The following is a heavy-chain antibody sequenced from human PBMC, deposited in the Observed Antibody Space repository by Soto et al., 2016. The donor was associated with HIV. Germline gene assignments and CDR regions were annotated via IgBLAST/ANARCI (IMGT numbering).Heavy chain of an antibody. CDR3: AKDPQYYYDSTAPFDY. Sequence: EVQLLESGGGLVQPGGSLRLSCAASGFTFSSYAMSWVRQAPGKGLEWVSGISGSVSTCYADSIKGRFTISRDNSKNTLYLQMNGLTAEDTALYYCAKDPQYYYDSTAPFDYWGQGTLVTVSS. V-gene: IGHV3-23*01. J-gene: IGHJ4*02. CDR2: ISGSVST. D-gene: IGHD3-22*01. CDR1: GFTFSSYA.